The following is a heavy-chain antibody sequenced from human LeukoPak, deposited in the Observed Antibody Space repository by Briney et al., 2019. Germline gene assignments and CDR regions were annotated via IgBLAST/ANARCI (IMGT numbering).Heavy chain of an antibody. CDR2: INHSGST. J-gene: IGHJ6*03. Sequence: SETLSLTCAVYGGSFSGYYWSWIPQPPGKGLEWIVEINHSGSTNYNPSLKSRVTISVDTSKNQFSLKLSSVTAADTAVYYCARDLGITGTDYYYYMDVWGKGTTVTVSS. V-gene: IGHV4-34*01. CDR1: GGSFSGYY. D-gene: IGHD1-20*01. CDR3: ARDLGITGTDYYYYMDV.